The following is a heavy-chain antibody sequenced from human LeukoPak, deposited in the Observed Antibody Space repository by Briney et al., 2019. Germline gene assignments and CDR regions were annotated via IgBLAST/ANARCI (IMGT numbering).Heavy chain of an antibody. D-gene: IGHD5-18*01. CDR3: ARGRYRFDAFDI. Sequence: ASVKVSCKASGGTFSSYAISWVRQAPGQGLEWMGGIIPIFGTANYAQKFQGRVTITADESTSTAYMELSSLGSEDTAVYYCARGRYRFDAFDIWGQGTMVTVSS. J-gene: IGHJ3*02. CDR1: GGTFSSYA. V-gene: IGHV1-69*13. CDR2: IIPIFGTA.